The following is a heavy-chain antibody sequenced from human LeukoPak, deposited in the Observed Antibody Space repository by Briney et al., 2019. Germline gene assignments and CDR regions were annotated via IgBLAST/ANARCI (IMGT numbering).Heavy chain of an antibody. Sequence: GGSLRLSCVASGFTFDTYSMNWIRQAPGKGLERTSYITDDSKTMYYADSVKGRFTISRDNAKNALYLQMNSLRGEDTAVYYCVARGGWARFDYWGQGTLVTVSS. CDR1: GFTFDTYS. CDR2: ITDDSKTM. CDR3: VARGGWARFDY. V-gene: IGHV3-48*04. D-gene: IGHD6-19*01. J-gene: IGHJ4*02.